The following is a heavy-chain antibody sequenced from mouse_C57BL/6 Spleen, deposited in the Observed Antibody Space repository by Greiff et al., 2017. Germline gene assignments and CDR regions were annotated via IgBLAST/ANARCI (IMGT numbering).Heavy chain of an antibody. CDR2: INYDGSST. V-gene: IGHV5-16*01. CDR3: ARADLYAMDY. Sequence: EVQLVESEGGLVQPGSSMKLSCTASGFTFSDYYMAWVRQVPEKGLEWVANINYDGSSTYYLDSLKSRFTISRDNAKNILYLQMSSLKSEDTATYYCARADLYAMDYWCQGTSVTVSS. J-gene: IGHJ4*01. CDR1: GFTFSDYY.